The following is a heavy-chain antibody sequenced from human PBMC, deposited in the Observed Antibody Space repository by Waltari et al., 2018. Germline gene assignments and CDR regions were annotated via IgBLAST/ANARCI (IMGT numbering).Heavy chain of an antibody. CDR3: AIGGGGSRLPR. J-gene: IGHJ4*02. Sequence: VQLVQSGAEVKTPGASLRVSCKVSGHTLSQLSIPWVRQPPGKGLDWMGGLDADDGASFDAQKFQGRLTRTEDTSTDTAYMELTSLTSEDTAVYYCAIGGGGSRLPRWGQGTLITVSS. CDR2: LDADDGAS. CDR1: GHTLSQLS. D-gene: IGHD2-15*01. V-gene: IGHV1-24*01.